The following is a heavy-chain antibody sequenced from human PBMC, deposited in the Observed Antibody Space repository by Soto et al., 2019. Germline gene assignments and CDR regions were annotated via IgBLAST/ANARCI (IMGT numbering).Heavy chain of an antibody. J-gene: IGHJ4*02. CDR3: ATHRSGRFLEWLPEGSLGY. CDR1: GYTLTVLS. CDR2: FDPEDGET. V-gene: IGHV1-24*01. Sequence: ASVKVSCKVSGYTLTVLSVQWVRQAPGKGLDRMGGFDPEDGETIYAQKFQGRVTMTEDTATDTAYMELSSLRSEDTAVYFCATHRSGRFLEWLPEGSLGYWGQGTLVTVSS. D-gene: IGHD3-3*01.